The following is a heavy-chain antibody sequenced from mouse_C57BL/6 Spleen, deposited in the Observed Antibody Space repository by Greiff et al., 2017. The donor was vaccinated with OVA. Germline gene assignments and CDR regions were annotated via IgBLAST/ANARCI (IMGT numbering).Heavy chain of an antibody. V-gene: IGHV1-81*01. CDR2: IYPRSGNT. CDR3: ARRGSFPFDV. Sequence: QVQLQESGAELARPGASVKLSCKASGYTFTSYGISWVKQRTGQGLEWIGEIYPRSGNTYYNEKFKGKATLTADKSSSTAYMELRSLTSEDSAVYFCARRGSFPFDVWGTGTTVTVSS. CDR1: GYTFTSYG. J-gene: IGHJ1*03.